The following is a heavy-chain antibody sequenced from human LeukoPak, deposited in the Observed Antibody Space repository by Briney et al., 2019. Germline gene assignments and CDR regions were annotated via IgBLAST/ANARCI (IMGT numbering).Heavy chain of an antibody. D-gene: IGHD3-16*01. Sequence: GGSLRLSCAASGFTVSSNYMSWVRQAPGKGLEWVSVIYTGGTSYADSVKGRFTISRDSSKNTLYLQMNSLRAEDTAVYYCARERGWGAVYYYGMDVCGQGTTVTVSS. CDR3: ARERGWGAVYYYGMDV. CDR1: GFTVSSNY. V-gene: IGHV3-66*01. CDR2: IYTGGT. J-gene: IGHJ6*01.